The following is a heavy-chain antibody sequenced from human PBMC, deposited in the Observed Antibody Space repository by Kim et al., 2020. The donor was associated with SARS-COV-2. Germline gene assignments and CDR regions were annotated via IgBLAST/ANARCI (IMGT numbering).Heavy chain of an antibody. CDR1: GFTVSSNY. Sequence: GGSLRLSCAASGFTVSSNYMSWVRQAPGKGLEWVSVIYSGGSTYYSDALKGRFTISSDNSTNTLYLQMNSMRADDTAVYYCAGMEFGEYANGACDVWGEG. V-gene: IGHV3-66*01. D-gene: IGHD3-10*01. J-gene: IGHJ3*01. CDR2: IYSGGST. CDR3: AGMEFGEYANGACDV.